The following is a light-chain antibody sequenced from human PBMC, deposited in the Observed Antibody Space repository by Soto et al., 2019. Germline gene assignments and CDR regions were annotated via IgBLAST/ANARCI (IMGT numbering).Light chain of an antibody. Sequence: EIVLTQSPATLSLSPGERATLSCRASQSVSSYLAWYQQNPGQAPGLLIYDASNRATGIPARFSGSGSGTDLTLTISSLEPEDFAVYYCQQRSNWPPVLTFGGGTKVDIK. CDR2: DAS. J-gene: IGKJ4*01. CDR3: QQRSNWPPVLT. CDR1: QSVSSY. V-gene: IGKV3-11*01.